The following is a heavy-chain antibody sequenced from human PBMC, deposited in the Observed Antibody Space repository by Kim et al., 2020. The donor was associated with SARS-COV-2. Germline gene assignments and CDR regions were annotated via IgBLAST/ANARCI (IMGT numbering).Heavy chain of an antibody. CDR3: AKDKLGEGIPDY. Sequence: GGSLRLSCAASGFTFSSYAMSWVRQAPGKGLEWVSAISESDGRTYYADSVKGRFTISRDNSKNTLYLQMNSLRAEDAAVYYCAKDKLGEGIPDYWGQGTLLTVSS. CDR1: GFTFSSYA. V-gene: IGHV3-23*01. CDR2: ISESDGRT. D-gene: IGHD3-16*01. J-gene: IGHJ4*02.